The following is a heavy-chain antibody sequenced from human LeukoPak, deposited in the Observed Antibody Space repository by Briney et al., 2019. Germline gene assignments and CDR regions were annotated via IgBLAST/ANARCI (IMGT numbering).Heavy chain of an antibody. CDR3: ARDVSDFRSFSKYYYMDV. CDR2: ISAYNGNT. D-gene: IGHD3-3*01. CDR1: GGTFSSYG. J-gene: IGHJ6*03. Sequence: GASVKVSCKASGGTFSSYGISWVRQAPGQGLEWMGWISAYNGNTNYAQQLQGRVTMTTDTSTSTAYMELRSLRSDDTAVYYCARDVSDFRSFSKYYYMDVWGKGTTVTVSS. V-gene: IGHV1-18*01.